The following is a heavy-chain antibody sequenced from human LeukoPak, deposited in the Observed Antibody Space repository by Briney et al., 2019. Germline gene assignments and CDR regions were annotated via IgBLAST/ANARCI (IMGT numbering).Heavy chain of an antibody. CDR2: ISYDGSNK. J-gene: IGHJ4*02. Sequence: GGSLRLSCAASGFTFSSYAMHWVRQAPGKGLEWVAVISYDGSNKYYADSVKGRFTISRDNSKNTLYLQMNSLRAEDTAVYYCARDFRGYDYSYYFDYWGQGTLVTVSS. CDR3: ARDFRGYDYSYYFDY. V-gene: IGHV3-30-3*01. CDR1: GFTFSSYA. D-gene: IGHD5-12*01.